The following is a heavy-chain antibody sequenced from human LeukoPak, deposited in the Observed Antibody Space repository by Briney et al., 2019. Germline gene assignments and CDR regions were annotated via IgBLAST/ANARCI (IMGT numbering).Heavy chain of an antibody. CDR2: INPNSGGT. CDR3: ARGYRREMVYAIPAPAWGY. Sequence: ASVKVSCKASGYTFTGYYMHWVRQAPGQGLEWMGRINPNSGGTNYAQKFQGRVTMTRDTSISTAYMELSRLRSDDTAVYYCARGYRREMVYAIPAPAWGYWGQGTLVTVSS. D-gene: IGHD2-8*01. J-gene: IGHJ4*02. CDR1: GYTFTGYY. V-gene: IGHV1-2*06.